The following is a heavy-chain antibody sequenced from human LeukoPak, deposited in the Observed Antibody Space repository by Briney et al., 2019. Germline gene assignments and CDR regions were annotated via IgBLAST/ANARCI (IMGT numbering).Heavy chain of an antibody. Sequence: SETLSLTCTVSGGSISSSGYFWGWIRQPPGKGLAWIGSIHYSGSTYYDPSLKSRVSLSVDTSKNQFSLRLRSVTAADTAVYYCARQRDYYDSSGFDYFDYWGQGTLVTVSS. CDR1: GGSISSSGYF. CDR2: IHYSGST. CDR3: ARQRDYYDSSGFDYFDY. J-gene: IGHJ4*02. V-gene: IGHV4-39*01. D-gene: IGHD3-22*01.